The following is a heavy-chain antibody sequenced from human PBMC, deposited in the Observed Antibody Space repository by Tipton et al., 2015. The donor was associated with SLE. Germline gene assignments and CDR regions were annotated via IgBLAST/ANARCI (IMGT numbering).Heavy chain of an antibody. CDR1: GVSISTYY. D-gene: IGHD3-3*01. Sequence: TLSLTCSVSGVSISTYYWSWIRQSPGKGLEWIGFFYFSGSSQYNPSLKSRVAISADTSNNQFSLELRSVTAADTAMYFCARGFFHDYWSAEQGRKSFYFDNWGQGALVTVSS. V-gene: IGHV4-59*07. CDR3: ARGFFHDYWSAEQGRKSFYFDN. J-gene: IGHJ4*02. CDR2: FYFSGSS.